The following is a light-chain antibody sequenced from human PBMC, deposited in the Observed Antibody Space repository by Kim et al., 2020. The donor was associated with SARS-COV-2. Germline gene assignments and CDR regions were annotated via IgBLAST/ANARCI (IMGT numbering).Light chain of an antibody. V-gene: IGKV1-27*01. Sequence: ASVEDGVNITCRASQSISNYLACYQQKPGGAPKLLIYAASTLQFGVSTRFSGSGSGTEFTLTISDLQPEDVATYYCQKYDTAPWTFGHGTKVDIK. CDR2: AAS. CDR1: QSISNY. J-gene: IGKJ1*01. CDR3: QKYDTAPWT.